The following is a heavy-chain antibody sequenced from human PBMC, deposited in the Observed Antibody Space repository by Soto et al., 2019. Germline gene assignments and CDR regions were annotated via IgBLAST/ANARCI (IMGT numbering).Heavy chain of an antibody. CDR3: AKEVVPAAMPVGFNWFDP. V-gene: IGHV3-23*01. J-gene: IGHJ5*02. CDR1: GFTFGGYS. CDR2: INGSGGDT. D-gene: IGHD2-2*01. Sequence: GGSLRLSCAASGFTFGGYSMRWVRQAPGKGLEWVSTINGSGGDTYYADSVKGRFTISRDNSKNTLYLQMNSLRAEDTAVYYCAKEVVPAAMPVGFNWFDPWGQGTLVTVSS.